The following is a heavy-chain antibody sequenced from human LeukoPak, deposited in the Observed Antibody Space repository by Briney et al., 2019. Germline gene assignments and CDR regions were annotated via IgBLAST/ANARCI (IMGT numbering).Heavy chain of an antibody. V-gene: IGHV3-33*01. J-gene: IGHJ6*02. CDR2: IRYDGSNK. D-gene: IGHD3-22*01. Sequence: GGSLRLSCAASGFTFSSYGMHWVRQAPGKGLEWVAVIRYDGSNKYYADSVKGRFTISRDNSKNTLYLQMNSLRAEDTAVYYCARSRGYYDSSGYFFYYYGMDVWGQGTTVTVSS. CDR1: GFTFSSYG. CDR3: ARSRGYYDSSGYFFYYYGMDV.